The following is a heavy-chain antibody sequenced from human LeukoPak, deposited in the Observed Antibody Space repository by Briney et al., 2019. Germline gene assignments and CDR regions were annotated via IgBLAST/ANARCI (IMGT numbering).Heavy chain of an antibody. CDR3: GRGGGGYSNYYRDYYYYGMDV. D-gene: IGHD4-11*01. CDR2: ISSSSSTI. J-gene: IGHJ6*02. CDR1: GFTFSSYS. Sequence: PGGSLRLSCAASGFTFSSYSMNWVRQAPGKGLEWVSYISSSSSTIYYADSVKGRFTISRDNAKNSLYLQMNSLRDEDTAVYYWGRGGGGYSNYYRDYYYYGMDVWGQGTTVTVSS. V-gene: IGHV3-48*02.